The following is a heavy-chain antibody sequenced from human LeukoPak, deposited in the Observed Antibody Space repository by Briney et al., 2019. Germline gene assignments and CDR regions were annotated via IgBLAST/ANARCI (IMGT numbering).Heavy chain of an antibody. Sequence: SETLSLTCAVYGGSFSGYYWSWIRQPPGKGLEWIRSIYYSGSTYYNPSLKSRVTISLDTSKNQFSLKLSSVTAADTAVYYCARDTVGATFPGVFDIWGQGTMVTVSS. CDR1: GGSFSGYY. CDR3: ARDTVGATFPGVFDI. CDR2: IYYSGST. D-gene: IGHD1-26*01. V-gene: IGHV4-34*01. J-gene: IGHJ3*02.